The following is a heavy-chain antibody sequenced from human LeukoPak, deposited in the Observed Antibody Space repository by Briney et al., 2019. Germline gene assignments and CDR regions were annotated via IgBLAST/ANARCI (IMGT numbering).Heavy chain of an antibody. CDR2: INTDGSDA. J-gene: IGHJ4*02. Sequence: GGSLRLSCAASGFTFSDTWMHWVRQVPGKGLMWVARINTDGSDAVYAGSVKGRFTISRDNTQNTLHLQMHSLRAEDTAMYYCARVYGGPFDLWGQGNLVTVSS. D-gene: IGHD4-23*01. V-gene: IGHV3-74*01. CDR3: ARVYGGPFDL. CDR1: GFTFSDTW.